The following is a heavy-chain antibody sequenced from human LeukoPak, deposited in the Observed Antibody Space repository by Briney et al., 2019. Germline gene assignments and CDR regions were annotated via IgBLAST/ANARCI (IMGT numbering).Heavy chain of an antibody. CDR2: IIPIFGTA. D-gene: IGHD3-10*01. V-gene: IGHV1-69*13. CDR3: GTMVRGVNHFDY. J-gene: IGHJ4*02. Sequence: SVKVSCKASGYTFTSYGISWVRQAPGQGLEWMGGIIPIFGTANYAQKFQGRVTITADESTSTAYMELSSLRSEDTAVYYCGTMVRGVNHFDYWGQGTLVTVSS. CDR1: GYTFTSYG.